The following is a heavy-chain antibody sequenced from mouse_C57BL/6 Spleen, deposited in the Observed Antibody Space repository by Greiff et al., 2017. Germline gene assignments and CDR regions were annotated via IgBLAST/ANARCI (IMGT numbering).Heavy chain of an antibody. CDR1: GCTFTGYW. CDR3: AIYYGNYVFDY. Sequence: QVQLQQSGAELMKPGASVKLSCKATGCTFTGYWIEWVKQRPGHGLEWIGEILPGSGSTNYNEKFKGKATFTADTSSNTAYMQLSSLTTEDSAIYYCAIYYGNYVFDYWGQGTTLTVSS. V-gene: IGHV1-9*01. CDR2: ILPGSGST. D-gene: IGHD2-1*01. J-gene: IGHJ2*01.